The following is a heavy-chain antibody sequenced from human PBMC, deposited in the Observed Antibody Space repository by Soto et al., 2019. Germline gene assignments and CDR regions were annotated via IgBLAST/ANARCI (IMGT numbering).Heavy chain of an antibody. J-gene: IGHJ5*02. CDR1: GYTFTSYD. Sequence: QVQLVQSGAEVKKPGASVKVSCKASGYTFTSYDINWVRQATGQGLEWMGWMNPNSGNTGYAQKFQGRVTMTRNTSISTAYMELSSLSSEDPAVYFCARERSAAGTGWFDPWGQGTLVTVSS. CDR3: ARERSAAGTGWFDP. D-gene: IGHD6-13*01. V-gene: IGHV1-8*01. CDR2: MNPNSGNT.